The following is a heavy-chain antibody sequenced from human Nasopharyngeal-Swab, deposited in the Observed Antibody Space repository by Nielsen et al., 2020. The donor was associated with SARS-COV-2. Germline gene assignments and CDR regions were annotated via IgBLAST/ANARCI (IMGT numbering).Heavy chain of an antibody. J-gene: IGHJ4*02. CDR3: AGGSGYPNPTLDY. CDR2: INSVGSAT. D-gene: IGHD5-12*01. CDR1: GIIFRSYW. V-gene: IGHV3-74*01. Sequence: GGSLRLSCAASGIIFRSYWMHWVRQAPGKGLVWVSRINSVGSATDYADSVKGRFTISRDTAKNMLYLQMNSLRSDDTAVYYCAGGSGYPNPTLDYWGQGTVVTVSS.